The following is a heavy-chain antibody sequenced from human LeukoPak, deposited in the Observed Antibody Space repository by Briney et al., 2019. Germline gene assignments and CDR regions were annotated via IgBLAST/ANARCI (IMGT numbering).Heavy chain of an antibody. CDR2: IQYDGSNK. D-gene: IGHD6-19*01. J-gene: IGHJ6*03. V-gene: IGHV3-30*02. CDR1: GFTFNSYG. Sequence: GGSLRLSCAASGFTFNSYGMHWVRQAPGKGLEWVALIQYDGSNKYYADSVKGRFTISRDSSKNTLYLQMNSLRAEDTAVYYCARGSSGLYYYYYMDVWGKGTTVTVSS. CDR3: ARGSSGLYYYYYMDV.